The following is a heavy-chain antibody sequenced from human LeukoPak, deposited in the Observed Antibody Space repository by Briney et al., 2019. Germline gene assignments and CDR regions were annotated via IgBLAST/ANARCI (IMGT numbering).Heavy chain of an antibody. J-gene: IGHJ4*02. V-gene: IGHV3-23*01. Sequence: PGGSLRLSCAASGFASSSQAMGWVRQAPGKGLEWVSVISDSGSLTYYADSVKGRFTISRDNSKNTLFLQMNSLRAEDTAVYYCAKDARRTSGWYFFDYWGQGTLVTVSS. CDR3: AKDARRTSGWYFFDY. CDR1: GFASSSQA. CDR2: ISDSGSLT. D-gene: IGHD6-19*01.